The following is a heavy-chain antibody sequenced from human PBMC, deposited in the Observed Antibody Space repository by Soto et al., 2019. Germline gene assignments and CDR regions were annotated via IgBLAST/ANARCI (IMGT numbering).Heavy chain of an antibody. V-gene: IGHV3-48*02. CDR3: ARQDYYDSSGYRAFDF. Sequence: GGSLRLSCAASGFTFSSYSMNWVRQAPGKGLEWVSYISSSSSTIYYADSVKGRFTISRDNAKNSLYLQMNSLRDEDTAVYYCARQDYYDSSGYRAFDFWGQGTIVTVSS. CDR1: GFTFSSYS. J-gene: IGHJ3*01. CDR2: ISSSSSTI. D-gene: IGHD3-22*01.